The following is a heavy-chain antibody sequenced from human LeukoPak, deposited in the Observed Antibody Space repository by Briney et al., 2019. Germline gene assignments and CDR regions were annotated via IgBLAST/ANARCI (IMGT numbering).Heavy chain of an antibody. CDR1: GGTFSSYA. Sequence: SVKVSCKASGGTFSSYAISWVRQAPGQGLEWMGGIIPIFGTANYAQKFQGRVTITADESTSAAYMELSSLRSEDTAVYYCARGPVAMVRGVHYLDYWGQGTLVTVSS. CDR3: ARGPVAMVRGVHYLDY. D-gene: IGHD3-10*01. J-gene: IGHJ4*02. CDR2: IIPIFGTA. V-gene: IGHV1-69*01.